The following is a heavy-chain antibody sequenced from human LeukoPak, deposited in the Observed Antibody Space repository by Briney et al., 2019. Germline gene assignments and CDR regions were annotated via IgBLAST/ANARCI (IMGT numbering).Heavy chain of an antibody. V-gene: IGHV1-46*01. CDR1: GYTFTIYY. J-gene: IGHJ4*02. Sequence: ASVKVSFTASGYTFTIYYMYWVRQAPGKGLEWMGVINPSGGSTSYAKKFQGRVTMTRDTSTSTVYMELSSLRSEDTAVYYCARGEFGYSSGWSQYEFDYWGQGTLVTVSS. D-gene: IGHD6-19*01. CDR2: INPSGGST. CDR3: ARGEFGYSSGWSQYEFDY.